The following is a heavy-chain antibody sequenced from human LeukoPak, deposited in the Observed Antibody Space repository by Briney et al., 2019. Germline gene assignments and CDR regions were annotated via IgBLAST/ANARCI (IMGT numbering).Heavy chain of an antibody. J-gene: IGHJ4*02. CDR2: ISWNSNTI. CDR3: AKAPFGVVITLFDY. D-gene: IGHD3-3*01. Sequence: PGGSLRLSCAASGFTFDDYAMHWVRQAPGKGLEWVSGISWNSNTIGYADSVKGRFTISRDNAKNSLYLQMNSLRAGDTALYYCAKAPFGVVITLFDYWGQGTLVTVSS. CDR1: GFTFDDYA. V-gene: IGHV3-9*01.